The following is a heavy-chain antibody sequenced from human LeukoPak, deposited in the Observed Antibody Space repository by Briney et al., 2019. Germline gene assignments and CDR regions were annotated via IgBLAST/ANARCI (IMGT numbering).Heavy chain of an antibody. D-gene: IGHD4-17*01. Sequence: SETLSLTFTVSGGSISSGDYYWSWIRQPPGKGLEWIGYIYYRGSTYYNPSLKSRVTISVDTSKNQFSLKLSSVTAADTAVYYCARTTVTTGRCLDYWGQGTLVTVSS. J-gene: IGHJ4*02. CDR1: GGSISSGDYY. CDR2: IYYRGST. CDR3: ARTTVTTGRCLDY. V-gene: IGHV4-30-4*08.